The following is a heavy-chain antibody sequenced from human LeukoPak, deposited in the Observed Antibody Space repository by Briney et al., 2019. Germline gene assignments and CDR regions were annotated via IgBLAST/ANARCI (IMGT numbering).Heavy chain of an antibody. V-gene: IGHV3-33*01. D-gene: IGHD6-6*01. CDR2: IWYDGINK. Sequence: PGRSLRLFCSASGFTFSSYGMHWVRQAPGRGLEWVAAIWYDGINKYYADSVKGRFTISRDTSKSTLYLQMTSLRAEDTAVYYCARDAPAFGFYSSSLGYWGQGTLVTVSS. J-gene: IGHJ4*02. CDR3: ARDAPAFGFYSSSLGY. CDR1: GFTFSSYG.